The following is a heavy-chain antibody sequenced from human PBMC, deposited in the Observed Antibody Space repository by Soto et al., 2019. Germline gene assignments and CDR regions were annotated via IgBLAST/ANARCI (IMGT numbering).Heavy chain of an antibody. V-gene: IGHV3-23*01. D-gene: IGHD3-3*01. CDR1: GFTFSSYA. Sequence: GGSLRLSCAASGFTFSSYAMSWVRQAPGKGLEWVSAISGSGGSTYYADSVKGRFTISRDNSKNTLYLQMNSLRAEDTAVYYCAKDYYDFWSGYNYFDYWGQGTLVTVSS. CDR2: ISGSGGST. CDR3: AKDYYDFWSGYNYFDY. J-gene: IGHJ4*02.